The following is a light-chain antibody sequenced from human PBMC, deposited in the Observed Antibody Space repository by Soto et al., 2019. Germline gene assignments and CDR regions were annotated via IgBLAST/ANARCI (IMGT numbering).Light chain of an antibody. CDR2: GAS. V-gene: IGKV3-15*01. CDR1: QSVSSN. CDR3: QQYNNWPRT. J-gene: IGKJ1*01. Sequence: EIVMTQSPATLSVSPGERATLSCRASQSVSSNLAWYQQKPGQAPSLLIYGASTRDTGIPARFSGNGSGTDFTLTISSLQSEDFAVYYCQQYNNWPRTCGQGTKVDIK.